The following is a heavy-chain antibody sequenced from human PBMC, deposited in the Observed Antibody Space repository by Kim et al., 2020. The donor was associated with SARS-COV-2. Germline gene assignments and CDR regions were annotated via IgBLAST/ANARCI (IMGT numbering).Heavy chain of an antibody. V-gene: IGHV3-48*03. CDR1: GFTFSSYE. Sequence: GGSLRLSCAASGFTFSSYEMNWVRQAPGKGLEWVSYISSSGSTIYYADSVKGRFTISRDNAKNSLYLQMNSLRAEDTAVYYCARIYCGGDCYPRPGRYYYYYYYMDVWGKGTTVTVSS. CDR3: ARIYCGGDCYPRPGRYYYYYYYMDV. CDR2: ISSSGSTI. J-gene: IGHJ6*03. D-gene: IGHD2-21*01.